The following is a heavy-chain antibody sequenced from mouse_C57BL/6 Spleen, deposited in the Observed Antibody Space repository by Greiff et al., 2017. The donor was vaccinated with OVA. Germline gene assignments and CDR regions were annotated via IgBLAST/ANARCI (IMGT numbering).Heavy chain of an antibody. CDR3: ARDYGRPYYYGD. CDR1: GYTFTSYW. Sequence: VQLQQPGAELVMPGASVKLSCKASGYTFTSYWMHWVKQRPGQGLEWIGEIDPSDSYTNYNQKFKGKSTVTVDKSSSTAYIQLSSLTSEDSAVYYYARDYGRPYYYGDWGQGTTLSVAS. V-gene: IGHV1-69*01. CDR2: IDPSDSYT. D-gene: IGHD1-1*01. J-gene: IGHJ2*01.